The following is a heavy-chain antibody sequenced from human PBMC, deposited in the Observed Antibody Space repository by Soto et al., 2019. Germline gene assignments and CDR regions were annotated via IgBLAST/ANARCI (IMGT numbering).Heavy chain of an antibody. Sequence: EVQLVESGGGLVKPGGSLRLSCVASEFTFTLAWMSWVRQAPGKGLEWVSSISSSSSYIYYADSVKGRFTISRDNAKNSLYLQMNSLRAEDTAVYYCARGYCSGGSCYVDYWGQGTLVTVSS. D-gene: IGHD2-15*01. V-gene: IGHV3-21*01. J-gene: IGHJ4*02. CDR1: EFTFTLAW. CDR3: ARGYCSGGSCYVDY. CDR2: ISSSSSYI.